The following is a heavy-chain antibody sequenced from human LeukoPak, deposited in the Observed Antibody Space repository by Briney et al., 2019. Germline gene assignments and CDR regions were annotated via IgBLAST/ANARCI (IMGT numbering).Heavy chain of an antibody. J-gene: IGHJ4*02. V-gene: IGHV3-30*18. CDR2: ISYDGSNK. Sequence: PGGSLRLSCAASGFTFSSYGMHWVRQAPGKGLEWVAVISYDGSNKYYADSVKGRFTISRDNSKNTLYLQMNSLRAEDTAVYYCAKGRRVYSYAWHYFDYWGQGTLVTVSS. D-gene: IGHD5-18*01. CDR3: AKGRRVYSYAWHYFDY. CDR1: GFTFSSYG.